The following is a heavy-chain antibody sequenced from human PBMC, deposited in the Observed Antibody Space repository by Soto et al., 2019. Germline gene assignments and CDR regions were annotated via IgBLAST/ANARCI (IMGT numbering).Heavy chain of an antibody. V-gene: IGHV1-58*02. CDR3: AATAPGTTVHYYMDV. CDR1: GFTFTSSA. CDR2: IVVGSGNT. Sequence: SVKVSCKASGFTFTSSAMQWVRQARGQRLEWIGWIVVGSGNTNYAQKFQERVTITRDMSTSTAYMELSSLRSEDTAVYYCAATAPGTTVHYYMDVWGKGTTVTVSS. D-gene: IGHD1-7*01. J-gene: IGHJ6*03.